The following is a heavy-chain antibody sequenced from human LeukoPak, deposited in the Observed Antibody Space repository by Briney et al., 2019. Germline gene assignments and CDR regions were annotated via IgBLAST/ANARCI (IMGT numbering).Heavy chain of an antibody. V-gene: IGHV1-8*01. J-gene: IGHJ4*02. D-gene: IGHD2-15*01. CDR2: MNPNSGNT. Sequence: ASVKVSCKASGYTFTSYDINWVRQATGQGLEWMGWMNPNSGNTGYAQKFQGRVTMTRNTSISTAYMELSSLRSEDTAVYYCARVRRRVVYFDYWGQGTLVAVSS. CDR1: GYTFTSYD. CDR3: ARVRRRVVYFDY.